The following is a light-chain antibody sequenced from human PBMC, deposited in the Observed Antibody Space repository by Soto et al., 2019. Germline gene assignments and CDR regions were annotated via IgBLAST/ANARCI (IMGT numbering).Light chain of an antibody. CDR1: QNIYSN. CDR3: LQYHNLWA. Sequence: IAMTQSPATLSVSPGERATFSCRASQNIYSNVAWYQQRPGQAPRLLIYRASTRATGIPARFSGSGSGTEFTLTISSLQSEDFTVYSCLQYHNLWAFGQGTKVDIK. V-gene: IGKV3-15*01. CDR2: RAS. J-gene: IGKJ1*01.